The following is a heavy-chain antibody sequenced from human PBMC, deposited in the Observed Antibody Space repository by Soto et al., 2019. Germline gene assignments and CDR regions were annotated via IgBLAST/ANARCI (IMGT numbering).Heavy chain of an antibody. CDR2: IYHGGST. CDR1: GGSISSSNW. CDR3: ARSYFGADY. V-gene: IGHV4-4*02. J-gene: IGHJ4*02. D-gene: IGHD3-10*01. Sequence: QVQLQESGPGLVKPSGTLSLTCTVSGGSISSSNWWNWVRQPPGKGLEWIGEIYHGGSTNYNPPLKGRVTISVDKSKNQFSLKLTSVTAADTAVYYCARSYFGADYWGQGALVTVSS.